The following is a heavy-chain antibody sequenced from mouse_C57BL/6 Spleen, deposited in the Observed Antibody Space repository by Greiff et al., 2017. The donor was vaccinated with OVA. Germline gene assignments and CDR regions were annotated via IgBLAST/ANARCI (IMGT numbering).Heavy chain of an antibody. D-gene: IGHD4-1*01. CDR3: ARPDWGAWFAY. J-gene: IGHJ3*01. Sequence: QVQLQQPGAELVKPGASVKLSCKASGYTFTSYWMQWVKQRPGQGLEWIGVIDPSDSYTNYNQKFKGKATLTVDTSSSTAYMQLSGLTSEDSAVYYCARPDWGAWFAYWGQGTLVTVSA. V-gene: IGHV1-50*01. CDR2: IDPSDSYT. CDR1: GYTFTSYW.